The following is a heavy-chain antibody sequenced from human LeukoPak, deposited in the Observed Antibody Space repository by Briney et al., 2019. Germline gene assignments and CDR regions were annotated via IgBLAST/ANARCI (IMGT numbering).Heavy chain of an antibody. Sequence: GASVKVSCKASGYTFTGYYMHWVRQAPGQGLEWMGWINTNTGNPTYAQGFTGRFVFSLDTSVSTAYLQISSLKAEDTAVYYCARASNPAMIVVVPPSYWGQGTLVTVSS. J-gene: IGHJ4*02. CDR3: ARASNPAMIVVVPPSY. V-gene: IGHV7-4-1*02. D-gene: IGHD3-22*01. CDR1: GYTFTGYY. CDR2: INTNTGNP.